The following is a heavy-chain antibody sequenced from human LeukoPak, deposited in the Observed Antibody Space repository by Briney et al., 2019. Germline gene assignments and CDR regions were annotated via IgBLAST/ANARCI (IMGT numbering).Heavy chain of an antibody. CDR3: ARVGATYDAFDI. CDR2: IYYSGST. J-gene: IGHJ3*02. CDR1: GGSVSSGSYY. V-gene: IGHV4-61*01. Sequence: SETLSLTCTVSGGSVSSGSYYWSWIRQPPGKGLEWIGYIYYSGSTNYNPSLKSRVTMSVDTSKNQFSLKLSSVTAADTAVYYCARVGATYDAFDIWGQGTMVTVSS. D-gene: IGHD1-26*01.